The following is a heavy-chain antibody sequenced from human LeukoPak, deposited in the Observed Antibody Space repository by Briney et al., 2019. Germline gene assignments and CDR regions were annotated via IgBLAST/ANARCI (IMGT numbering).Heavy chain of an antibody. CDR1: GFSISLGYY. CDR2: IHPSGTT. J-gene: IGHJ4*02. D-gene: IGHD1-1*01. CDR3: ATERERRITD. Sequence: PSETLSLTCDVSGFSISLGYYWVWIRQPAGQGLEWIGSIHPSGTTFYNSYLNSRITMTIDAPKNQFSLRLSLVTAVDTAVYFCATERERRITDWGQGNLVTVSS. V-gene: IGHV4-38-2*02.